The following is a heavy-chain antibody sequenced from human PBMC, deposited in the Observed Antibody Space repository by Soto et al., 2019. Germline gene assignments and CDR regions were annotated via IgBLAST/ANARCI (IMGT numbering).Heavy chain of an antibody. CDR3: ARASGSSYWFDP. J-gene: IGHJ5*02. CDR1: GYTFTSYG. CDR2: ISAYNGNT. D-gene: IGHD1-26*01. Sequence: QVQLVQSGAEVKKPGASVKVSCKASGYTFTSYGISWVRQAPGQGLEWMGWISAYNGNTNYAQKLKGRVTMTTDSSTCPAYMGMRSLRSDDPAVYYCARASGSSYWFDPWGQGTLVTVSS. V-gene: IGHV1-18*01.